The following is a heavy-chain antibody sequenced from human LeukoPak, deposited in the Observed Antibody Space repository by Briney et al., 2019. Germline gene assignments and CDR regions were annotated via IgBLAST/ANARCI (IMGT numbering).Heavy chain of an antibody. D-gene: IGHD5-12*01. Sequence: GGSLRLSRATSGYTFRNHGVHWVRQASGKGLEWVAVIWGGGSRIYYADSVKGRFTISRDDSKNTLYLQMNGLRADDTALYYCAKGASGYGDFDYWGQGTLVTVSS. CDR2: IWGGGSRI. J-gene: IGHJ4*02. CDR3: AKGASGYGDFDY. V-gene: IGHV3-33*06. CDR1: GYTFRNHG.